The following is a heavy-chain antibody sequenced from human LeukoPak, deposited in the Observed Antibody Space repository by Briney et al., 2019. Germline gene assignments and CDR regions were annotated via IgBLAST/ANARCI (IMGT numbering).Heavy chain of an antibody. CDR3: ARDKKGTSCYDY. CDR2: IYYSGST. V-gene: IGHV4-59*01. D-gene: IGHD2-2*01. Sequence: SETLSLTCTVSGVSISSYYWSWLRQSPGKGLEWVGFIYYSGSTTYNTSLKSRVTISVDTSKNQFSLKLSSVTAADTAVYYCARDKKGTSCYDYWGQGTLVTVSS. CDR1: GVSISSYY. J-gene: IGHJ4*02.